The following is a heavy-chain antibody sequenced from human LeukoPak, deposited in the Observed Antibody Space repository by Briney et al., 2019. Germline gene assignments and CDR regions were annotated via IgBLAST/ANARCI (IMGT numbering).Heavy chain of an antibody. J-gene: IGHJ4*02. CDR2: ISGSGGST. CDR1: GFTFSSYA. CDR3: AKDQELELYFDY. V-gene: IGHV3-23*01. D-gene: IGHD1-7*01. Sequence: GGSLRFSCAASGFTFSSYAMSWVRQAPGKGLEWVSAISGSGGSTYYADSVKGRFTISRDNSKNTLYLQMNSLRAEDTAVYYCAKDQELELYFDYWGQGTLVTVSS.